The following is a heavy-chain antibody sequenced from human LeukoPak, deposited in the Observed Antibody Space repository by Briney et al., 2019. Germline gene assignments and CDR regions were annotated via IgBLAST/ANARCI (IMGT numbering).Heavy chain of an antibody. CDR2: VSASGGNI. D-gene: IGHD6-13*01. J-gene: IGHJ4*02. Sequence: PGGSLRLSCAASGFSFSTYAMSWVRQSAGKGLEWVSGVSASGGNIYYADSVRGRFTISRDNSKNTLYLLMSSLTAEDTAVYYCAKDSQQSNNAYYYFDSWGQGTRVTVSP. CDR1: GFSFSTYA. CDR3: AKDSQQSNNAYYYFDS. V-gene: IGHV3-23*01.